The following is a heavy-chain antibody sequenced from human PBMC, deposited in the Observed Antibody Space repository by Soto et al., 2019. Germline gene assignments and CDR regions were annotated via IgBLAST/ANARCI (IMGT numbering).Heavy chain of an antibody. J-gene: IGHJ5*02. Sequence: GGSLRLSCAASGFTFSSYGMHWVRQAPGKGLEWVAVISYDGSNKYYADSVKGRFTISRDNSKNTLYLQMNSLRAEDTAVYYCAKCSAAYYDYVWGSYRSTWFDPWGQGT. D-gene: IGHD3-16*02. CDR2: ISYDGSNK. V-gene: IGHV3-30*18. CDR3: AKCSAAYYDYVWGSYRSTWFDP. CDR1: GFTFSSYG.